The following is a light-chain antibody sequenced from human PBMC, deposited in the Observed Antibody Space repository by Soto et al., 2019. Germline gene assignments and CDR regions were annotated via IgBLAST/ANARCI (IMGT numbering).Light chain of an antibody. Sequence: IVMTQSPLSLPVTPGEPASISCRSSQSLLHSNGYNYLDWYLQKPGQSPQLLIYLGSNRASGVPDRFVGSGTGTDYTLQLSRHAGEDAVLFYGMHSLESWTFGQGTQVEIK. J-gene: IGKJ1*01. CDR1: QSLLHSNGYNY. V-gene: IGKV2-28*01. CDR3: MHSLESWT. CDR2: LGS.